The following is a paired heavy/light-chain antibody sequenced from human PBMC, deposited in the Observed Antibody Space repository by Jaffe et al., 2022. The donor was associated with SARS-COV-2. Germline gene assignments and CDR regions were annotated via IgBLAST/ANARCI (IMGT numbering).Heavy chain of an antibody. V-gene: IGHV4-61*02. Sequence: QVQLQESGPGLVKASQTLSLTCTVSGGSISSATYYWSWIRQPAGKGLEWIGRIYKSGSTNYNPSLQGRVTMSLDTSKNQFSLRLTSVSAADTAVYYCARDTYDGSPPGYFDLWGRGSLVTVSS. CDR2: IYKSGST. J-gene: IGHJ2*01. D-gene: IGHD1-26*01. CDR3: ARDTYDGSPPGYFDL. CDR1: GGSISSATYY.
Light chain of an antibody. J-gene: IGKJ4*01. CDR3: QQYDVLPLT. CDR1: QGIGNH. Sequence: DIQMTQSPSSLSASLGDRVIITCQASQGIGNHLNWYQHKPGNAPDVLIYDASNLETGVPSRFSGSGSGTDFTFTIRSLQPEDIATYYCQQYDVLPLTFGGGTKVEIK. CDR2: DAS. V-gene: IGKV1-33*01.